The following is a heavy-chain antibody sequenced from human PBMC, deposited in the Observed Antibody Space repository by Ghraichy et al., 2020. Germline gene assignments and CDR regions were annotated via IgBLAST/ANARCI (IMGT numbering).Heavy chain of an antibody. D-gene: IGHD3-22*01. J-gene: IGHJ4*02. CDR1: GFTFGDYG. CDR2: IRSKPYGGTT. CDR3: SSTYYYAGLGYYSPY. V-gene: IGHV3-49*03. Sequence: GGSLRLSCAASGFTFGDYGMSWFRQAPGKGLEWVGLIRSKPYGGTTEYAASVKGRFTISRDDSKSIAFLQMNSLKTEDSAVYYCSSTYYYAGLGYYSPYWGQGTLVTVSS.